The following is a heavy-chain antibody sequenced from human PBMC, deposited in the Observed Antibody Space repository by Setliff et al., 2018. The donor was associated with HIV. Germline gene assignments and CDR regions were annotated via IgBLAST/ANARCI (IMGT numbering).Heavy chain of an antibody. CDR3: ARGWGHDGFDF. Sequence: SETLSLTCAVYGRSFSGYYWNWIRQSPGKGLEWIGEINHSGGTNYNPSLKSRVTMSIDTSKNQFSLNLSSVTAADTAVYYCARGWGHDGFDFWGQRTMVTVSS. J-gene: IGHJ3*01. D-gene: IGHD7-27*01. CDR1: GRSFSGYY. CDR2: INHSGGT. V-gene: IGHV4-34*01.